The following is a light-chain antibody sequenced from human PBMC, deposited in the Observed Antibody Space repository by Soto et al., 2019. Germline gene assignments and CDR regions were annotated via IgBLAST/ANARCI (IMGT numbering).Light chain of an antibody. J-gene: IGLJ2*01. CDR1: SSDVGGYNY. V-gene: IGLV2-8*01. CDR2: DVT. Sequence: QSVLTQPPSASGSPGQSVTISCTGTSSDVGGYNYVSWYQQHPGKAPKLMIYDVTKRPSGVPDRFSGSKSGSTASLTVSGLQAEDEANYYCSSYAGSNNLVFGGGTKLTVL. CDR3: SSYAGSNNLV.